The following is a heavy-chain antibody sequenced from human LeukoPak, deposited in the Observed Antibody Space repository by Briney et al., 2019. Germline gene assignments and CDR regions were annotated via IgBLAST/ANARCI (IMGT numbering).Heavy chain of an antibody. V-gene: IGHV3-48*01. CDR2: IGVGSSSI. J-gene: IGHJ4*02. D-gene: IGHD1-14*01. Sequence: GGSLRLSCAASGFTFSSYSMNWVRQAPGKGLEWVSYIGVGSSSIYYADSVKGRFTISRDNAKNSLYLQMSSLRADDTAVYYCAKSRTYYFDYWGQGTLVTVSS. CDR1: GFTFSSYS. CDR3: AKSRTYYFDY.